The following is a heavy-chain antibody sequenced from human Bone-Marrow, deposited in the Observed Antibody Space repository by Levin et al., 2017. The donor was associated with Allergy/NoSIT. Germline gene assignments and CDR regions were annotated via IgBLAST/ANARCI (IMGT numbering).Heavy chain of an antibody. D-gene: IGHD6-13*01. CDR1: GFTFSSYA. J-gene: IGHJ5*02. CDR2: ISYDGSNK. Sequence: HSGGSLRLSCAASGFTFSSYAMHWVRQAPGKGLEWVAVISYDGSNKYYADSVKGRFTISRDNSKNTLYLQMNSLRAEDTAVYYCARDRSIAAAVVEGLRFDPWGQGTLVTVSS. V-gene: IGHV3-30*04. CDR3: ARDRSIAAAVVEGLRFDP.